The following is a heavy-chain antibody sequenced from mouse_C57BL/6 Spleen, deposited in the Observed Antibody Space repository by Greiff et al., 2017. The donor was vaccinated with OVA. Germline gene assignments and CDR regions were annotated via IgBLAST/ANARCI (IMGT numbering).Heavy chain of an antibody. Sequence: VQLKESGAELVKPGASVKLSCTASGFNIKDYYMHWVKQRTEQGLEWIGRIDPEDGETKYAPKFQGKATITADTSSNTAYLQLSSLTSEDTAVYYCAPYYYGSSLRAEGFAYWGQGTLVTVSA. J-gene: IGHJ3*01. CDR2: IDPEDGET. D-gene: IGHD1-1*01. CDR3: APYYYGSSLRAEGFAY. CDR1: GFNIKDYY. V-gene: IGHV14-2*01.